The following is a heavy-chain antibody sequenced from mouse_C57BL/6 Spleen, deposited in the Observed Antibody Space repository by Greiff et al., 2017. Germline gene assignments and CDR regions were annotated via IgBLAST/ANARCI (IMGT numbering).Heavy chain of an antibody. CDR3: ARAAQATRAMDY. J-gene: IGHJ4*01. V-gene: IGHV1-80*01. CDR2: IYPGDGDT. Sequence: QVQLQQSGAELVKPGASVKISCKASGYAFSSYWMNWVKQRPGKGLEWIGQIYPGDGDTNYNGKFKGKATLTAAKSSSTAYMQLSSLTSEDSAVYFCARAAQATRAMDYWGQGTSVTVSS. CDR1: GYAFSSYW. D-gene: IGHD3-2*02.